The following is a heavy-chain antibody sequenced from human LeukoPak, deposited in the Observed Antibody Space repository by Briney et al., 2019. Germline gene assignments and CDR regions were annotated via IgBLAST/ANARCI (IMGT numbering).Heavy chain of an antibody. CDR3: ARGRSVLWFGESPDDYGMDV. V-gene: IGHV3-33*08. J-gene: IGHJ6*02. CDR2: IWYDGSNK. Sequence: PGGSLRLSCAASGFTFSSYSMNWVRQAPGKGLEWVAVIWYDGSNKYYADSVKGRFTISRDNSKNTLYLQMNSLRAEDTAVYYCARGRSVLWFGESPDDYGMDVWGQGTTVTVSS. CDR1: GFTFSSYS. D-gene: IGHD3-10*01.